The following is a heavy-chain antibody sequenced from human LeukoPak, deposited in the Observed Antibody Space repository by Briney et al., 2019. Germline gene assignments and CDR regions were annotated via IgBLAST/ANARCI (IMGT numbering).Heavy chain of an antibody. V-gene: IGHV4-61*05. Sequence: PSETLSLTCPVSGGSISSSSYYWGWIRQPPGKGLEWIGYIYYSGATNYNPSLKSRVTISGDTSKNQFSLRLRSATTADTAVYYCARSVDIAMDFDYWGQGTLVTVSS. CDR3: ARSVDIAMDFDY. CDR2: IYYSGAT. J-gene: IGHJ4*02. D-gene: IGHD5-18*01. CDR1: GGSISSSSYY.